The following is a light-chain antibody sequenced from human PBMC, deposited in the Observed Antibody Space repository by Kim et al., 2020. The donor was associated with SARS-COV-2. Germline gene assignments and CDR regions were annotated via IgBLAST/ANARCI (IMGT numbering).Light chain of an antibody. CDR3: ATWDDSLRSVV. CDR2: RDN. J-gene: IGLJ2*01. CDR1: TSNIGNSF. V-gene: IGLV1-47*01. Sequence: GQRRTISCSGSTSNIGNSFVYWYQQLPGTAPKFLIYRDNERPSGVPDRFSGSKSGTSASLAISGLRSEDEADYYCATWDDSLRSVVFGGGTQLTVL.